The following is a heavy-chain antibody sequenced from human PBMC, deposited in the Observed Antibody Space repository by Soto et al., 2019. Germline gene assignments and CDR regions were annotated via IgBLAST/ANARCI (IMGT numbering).Heavy chain of an antibody. CDR1: GGTFSSYT. D-gene: IGHD2-2*01. CDR2: SSPMFVRA. J-gene: IGHJ5*02. Sequence: QVQLVQSGAEVKTPGSSVKVYCKASGGTFSSYTISWVRQAPGQVLEWMGRSSPMFVRANYAQKFQGRVTITADTSTRTAYMELSSLRFEDTDLYNCERVCDQPYHWFDTWGQGTLVTVSS. V-gene: IGHV1-69*08. CDR3: ERVCDQPYHWFDT.